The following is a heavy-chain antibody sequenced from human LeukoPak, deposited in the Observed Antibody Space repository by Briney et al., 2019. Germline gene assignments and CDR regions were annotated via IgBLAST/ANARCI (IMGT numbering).Heavy chain of an antibody. CDR1: GFTFSSYS. CDR2: ISSSISTI. CDR3: ARVRGSYYLDY. J-gene: IGHJ4*02. V-gene: IGHV3-48*01. D-gene: IGHD1-26*01. Sequence: GGSLRLSCAASGFTFSSYSMNWVRQTPGKGLEWVSYISSSISTIYCADSVKGRFTISRDNAKNSLYLQMNSLRAEDTAVYYCARVRGSYYLDYWGQGTLVTVSS.